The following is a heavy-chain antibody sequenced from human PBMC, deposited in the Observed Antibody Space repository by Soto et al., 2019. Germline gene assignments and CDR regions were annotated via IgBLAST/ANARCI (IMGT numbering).Heavy chain of an antibody. CDR1: GGSISSYY. V-gene: IGHV4-59*01. Sequence: QVQLQESGPGLVKPSETLSLTCTVSGGSISSYYWSWIRQPPGKGLEWIGYIYYSGSTNYNPSLKSRVTISVDTSKNQFSLKLSSVTAADTAVYYCARERPEYYYHGMDVWGQGTTVTVSS. CDR3: ARERPEYYYHGMDV. CDR2: IYYSGST. J-gene: IGHJ6*02.